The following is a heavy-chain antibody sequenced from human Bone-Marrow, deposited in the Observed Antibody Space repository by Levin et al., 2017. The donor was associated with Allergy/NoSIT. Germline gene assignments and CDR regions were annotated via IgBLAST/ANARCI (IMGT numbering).Heavy chain of an antibody. D-gene: IGHD6-19*01. V-gene: IGHV3-9*01. CDR3: ANAPGIAVAGTEFGIAY. CDR2: ISWDGAGL. J-gene: IGHJ4*02. CDR1: GFTFDDYA. Sequence: GGSLRLSCAASGFTFDDYAMHWVRQAPGKGLEWVSGISWDGAGLGYTDSVKGRFTISRDNAKNFVYLEMNSLRPDDTAFYYCANAPGIAVAGTEFGIAYWGQGTLVTVSS.